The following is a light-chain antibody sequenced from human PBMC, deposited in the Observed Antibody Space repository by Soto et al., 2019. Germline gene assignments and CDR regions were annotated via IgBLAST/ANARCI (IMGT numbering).Light chain of an antibody. Sequence: QSVLTQPPSASGTPGQRVTISCSGSSSNIGSNYVYWYQQLPGTAPKLLIYGNNQRPSGVPDRSSGSKSGTSASLAISGLRPEDEADYHCAAWDDSLSGWVFGGGTKLTVL. CDR2: GNN. V-gene: IGLV1-47*01. CDR3: AAWDDSLSGWV. J-gene: IGLJ3*02. CDR1: SSNIGSNY.